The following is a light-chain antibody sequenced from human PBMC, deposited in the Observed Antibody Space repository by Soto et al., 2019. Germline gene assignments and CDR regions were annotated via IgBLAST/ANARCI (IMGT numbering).Light chain of an antibody. CDR1: STDMGAGDD. CDR2: GIS. J-gene: IGLJ3*02. Sequence: QSVLTQPPSVSGAPGQGVTISCTGTSTDMGAGDDVYWYQQLPGTAPKPLIYGISNRPSGVPDRFSGSKSGTSASLAITGLQAEDEADYYCQSYDSSLSDGVFGGGTKLTVL. CDR3: QSYDSSLSDGV. V-gene: IGLV1-40*01.